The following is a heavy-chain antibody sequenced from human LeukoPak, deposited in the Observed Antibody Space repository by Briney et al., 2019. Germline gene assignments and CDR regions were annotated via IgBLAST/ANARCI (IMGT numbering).Heavy chain of an antibody. J-gene: IGHJ4*02. D-gene: IGHD6-6*01. Sequence: PGESLKISCKGSGYTFAIYWIAWVRQMPGKGLEWMGIIYPGDSGTRYSPSFQGQVTISTDKSISTAYLQWSSLKASDTAMYYCARRLIKGGSPYYFDYWGQGTLVTVSS. CDR1: GYTFAIYW. CDR2: IYPGDSGT. V-gene: IGHV5-51*01. CDR3: ARRLIKGGSPYYFDY.